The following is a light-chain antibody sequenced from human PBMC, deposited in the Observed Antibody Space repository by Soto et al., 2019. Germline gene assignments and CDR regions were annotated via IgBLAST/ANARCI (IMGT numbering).Light chain of an antibody. CDR2: GAS. Sequence: EIVMTQSPATLSVSPGERATLSCRASQSVSSNLAWYQQKPGQAPRLLIYGASTRATGIPARFSGSGSGTEFTLTISSLQSEYFAVYYCQQDNNCLRRTFG. CDR1: QSVSSN. J-gene: IGKJ1*01. V-gene: IGKV3-15*01. CDR3: QQDNNCLRRT.